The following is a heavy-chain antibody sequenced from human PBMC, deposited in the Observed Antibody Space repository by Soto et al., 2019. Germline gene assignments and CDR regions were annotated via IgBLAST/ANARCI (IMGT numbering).Heavy chain of an antibody. V-gene: IGHV3-13*01. CDR2: INIGGDT. D-gene: IGHD6-6*01. Sequence: GGSLRLSCAASGFTVSSYEMHWIRQGTGKGLEWVSRINIGGDTFYSGSVEGRFTVSRENARNAAHLQMDSLRVGDTAVYYCVRGQMRSSSGHTWFDTWGQGXLVTVYS. CDR1: GFTVSSYE. J-gene: IGHJ5*02. CDR3: VRGQMRSSSGHTWFDT.